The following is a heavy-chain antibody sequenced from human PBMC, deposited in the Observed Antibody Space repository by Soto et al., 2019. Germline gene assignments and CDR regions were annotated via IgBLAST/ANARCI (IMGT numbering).Heavy chain of an antibody. CDR3: ARGGIWIPGDNYYYMDV. V-gene: IGHV1-18*04. J-gene: IGHJ6*03. D-gene: IGHD3-10*01. CDR1: GFIFSTYT. CDR2: ITVYNGDT. Sequence: QVQLLQSGAEVKKPGASVKVSCKATGFIFSTYTISWVRQAPGQGLEWMGWITVYNGDTKYAQSLQGRVTMTTDTSRSTAYMELRSVTSDDTAVYYCARGGIWIPGDNYYYMDVWGKGTTVIVSS.